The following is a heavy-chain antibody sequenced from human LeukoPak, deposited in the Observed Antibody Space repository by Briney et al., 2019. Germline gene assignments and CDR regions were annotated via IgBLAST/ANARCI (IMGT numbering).Heavy chain of an antibody. CDR2: INHSGST. Sequence: SSETLSLTCAVYGGSFSGYYWSWIRQPPGKGLEWIGEINHSGSTNYNPSLKSRVTISVDTSKNQFSLKVTSVTAADTAVYYCARGRLITIVRGVIPFDYWGQGTLVTVSS. J-gene: IGHJ4*02. V-gene: IGHV4-34*01. CDR1: GGSFSGYY. D-gene: IGHD3-10*01. CDR3: ARGRLITIVRGVIPFDY.